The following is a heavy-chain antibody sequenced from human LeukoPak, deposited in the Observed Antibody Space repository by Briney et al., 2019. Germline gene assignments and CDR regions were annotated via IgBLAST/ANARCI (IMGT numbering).Heavy chain of an antibody. J-gene: IGHJ4*02. CDR1: GFTFSSYA. CDR3: ARDPGSAPDY. D-gene: IGHD2-15*01. CDR2: ISYDGSNK. V-gene: IGHV3-30-3*01. Sequence: PGGSLRLSCAASGFTFSSYAMHWVRQAPGKGLEWLAGISYDGSNKYYADSVKGRFTISRDNSKNTLYLQMNSLRAEDTAVYCCARDPGSAPDYWGQGTLVTVSS.